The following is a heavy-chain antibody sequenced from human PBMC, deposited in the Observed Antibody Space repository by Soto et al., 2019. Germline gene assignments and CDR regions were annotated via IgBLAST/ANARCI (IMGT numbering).Heavy chain of an antibody. CDR2: ISYDGSNK. V-gene: IGHV3-30-3*01. D-gene: IGHD1-26*01. CDR3: ARDRLLSFDP. J-gene: IGHJ5*02. CDR1: GFTFSSYA. Sequence: QVQLVESGGGVVQPGRSLRLSCAASGFTFSSYAMHWVRQAPGKGLEWVAVISYDGSNKYYADSVKGRFTISRDNSKNTLYLQMNSLRAEDTAVYYCARDRLLSFDPWGQGNLVTVSS.